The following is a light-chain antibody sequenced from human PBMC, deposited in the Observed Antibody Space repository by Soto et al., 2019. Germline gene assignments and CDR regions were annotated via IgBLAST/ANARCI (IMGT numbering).Light chain of an antibody. J-gene: IGKJ4*01. CDR2: DAS. Sequence: EVLLTQSPATLSVSPGESVTLSCRASQSINTFLAWYQQKPGQAPRLLIYDASSRAAGVPARFSGRGSGIDFTLTINSLEPEDFAVYHCQQRSIWPLTFGGGTRVE. V-gene: IGKV3-11*01. CDR3: QQRSIWPLT. CDR1: QSINTF.